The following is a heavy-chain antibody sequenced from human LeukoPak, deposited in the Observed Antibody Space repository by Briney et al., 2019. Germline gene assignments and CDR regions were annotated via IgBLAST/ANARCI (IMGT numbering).Heavy chain of an antibody. V-gene: IGHV1-2*06. CDR1: GYTFTGYY. CDR2: INPNSGGT. Sequence: GASVKVSCKASGYTFTGYYMHWVRQAPGQGIEWMGRINPNSGGTNYAQKFQGRVTMTRDTSISTAYMELSRLRSDDTAVYYCARMLGGSGWHFDYWGQGTLVTVSS. CDR3: ARMLGGSGWHFDY. J-gene: IGHJ4*02. D-gene: IGHD6-19*01.